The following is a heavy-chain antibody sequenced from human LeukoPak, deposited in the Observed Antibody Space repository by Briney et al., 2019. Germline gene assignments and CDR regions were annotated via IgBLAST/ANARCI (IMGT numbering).Heavy chain of an antibody. Sequence: ASVKVSCKASGYTFTSYGISWVRQAPGQGLEWMGWISAYNGNTNYAQKLQGRVTMTTDTSTSTAYMELRSLRSDDTAVYYCARDFCCYDSSGYYPEGYYYYYMDVWGKGTTVTVSS. D-gene: IGHD3-22*01. CDR1: GYTFTSYG. CDR2: ISAYNGNT. J-gene: IGHJ6*03. V-gene: IGHV1-18*01. CDR3: ARDFCCYDSSGYYPEGYYYYYMDV.